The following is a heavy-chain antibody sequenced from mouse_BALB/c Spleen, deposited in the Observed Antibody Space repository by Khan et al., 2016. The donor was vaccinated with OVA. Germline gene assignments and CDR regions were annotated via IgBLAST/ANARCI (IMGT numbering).Heavy chain of an antibody. V-gene: IGHV3-2*02. CDR1: GYSITSDYA. CDR3: ARVYGGDFDY. D-gene: IGHD1-1*01. CDR2: ISYSGNT. Sequence: DVKLVESGPGLVKPSQSLSLTCTVTGYSITSDYAWNWIRQFPGNKLEWMGYISYSGNTNYNPSLKSRISITRDTSKNQFFLQLNSVPTEDTATYYCARVYGGDFDYWGQGTTLTVSS. J-gene: IGHJ2*01.